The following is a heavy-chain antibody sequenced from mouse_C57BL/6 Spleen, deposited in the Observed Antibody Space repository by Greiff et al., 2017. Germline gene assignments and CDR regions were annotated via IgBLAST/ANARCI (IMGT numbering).Heavy chain of an antibody. J-gene: IGHJ4*01. Sequence: VQGVESGPGLVAPSQSLSITCTVSGFSLTSYGVDWVRQPPGKGLEWLGVIWGGGSTNYNSALMSRLSISKNNTKSQVFLKMNSRQTDDTAMYYCAKHNYSNGDYYAMDYWGQGTSVTVSS. D-gene: IGHD2-5*01. CDR3: AKHNYSNGDYYAMDY. CDR2: IWGGGST. CDR1: GFSLTSYG. V-gene: IGHV2-9*01.